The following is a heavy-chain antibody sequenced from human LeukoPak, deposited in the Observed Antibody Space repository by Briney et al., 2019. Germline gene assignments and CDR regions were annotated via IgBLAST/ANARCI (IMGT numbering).Heavy chain of an antibody. V-gene: IGHV1-69*04. J-gene: IGHJ4*02. D-gene: IGHD2-15*01. Sequence: SVKVSCKASGGNLSSYVISWVRQAPGQGLEWMGRIIPILGIANYAQKFQGRVTITADKSTSTAYMELSSLRSEDTAVYYCARSLMYCSGGSCYGAFDYWGQGTLVTVSS. CDR3: ARSLMYCSGGSCYGAFDY. CDR2: IIPILGIA. CDR1: GGNLSSYV.